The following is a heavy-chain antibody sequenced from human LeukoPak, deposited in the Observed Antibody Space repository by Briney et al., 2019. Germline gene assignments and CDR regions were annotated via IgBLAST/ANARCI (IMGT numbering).Heavy chain of an antibody. CDR2: IIPIFGTA. CDR1: GGTFSSYA. V-gene: IGHV1-69*13. Sequence: ASVTVSCKASGGTFSSYAISWVRQAPGQGLEWMGGIIPIFGTANYAQKFQGRVTITADESTSTAYMELSSLRSEDTAVYYCAISYDILPPRGEWGSYNWFDPWGRGTLVTVSS. CDR3: AISYDILPPRGEWGSYNWFDP. D-gene: IGHD3-9*01. J-gene: IGHJ5*02.